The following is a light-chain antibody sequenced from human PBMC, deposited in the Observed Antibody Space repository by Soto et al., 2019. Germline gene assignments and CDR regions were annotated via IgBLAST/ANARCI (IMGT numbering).Light chain of an antibody. CDR1: SSDVGSYNL. CDR2: EGS. Sequence: QSALTQPASVSGSPGQSITISCTGTSSDVGSYNLVSWYQQHPGKAPKLMIYEGSKRPSGVSNRLSGSKSGNTASLTISGHQAEDDDDYYCSSYARSGNWVFGGGTKLTVL. V-gene: IGLV2-23*01. CDR3: SSYARSGNWV. J-gene: IGLJ3*02.